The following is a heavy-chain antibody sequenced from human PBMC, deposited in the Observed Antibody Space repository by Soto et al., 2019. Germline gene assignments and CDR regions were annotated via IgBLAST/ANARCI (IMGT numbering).Heavy chain of an antibody. CDR3: ARRFLGKSSWYNWFDP. CDR2: IYYSGSP. J-gene: IGHJ5*02. D-gene: IGHD6-13*01. CDR1: GGAISSYY. V-gene: IGHV4-59*08. Sequence: QVQLQESGPGLVKPSETLSLTCTVSGGAISSYYWSWIRQPPGKGLEWIGFIYYSGSPNYNPSPQRRVAIPVDTSRNQFSLNVSPVPAADTAVYYCARRFLGKSSWYNWFDPWGQATLVTVSS.